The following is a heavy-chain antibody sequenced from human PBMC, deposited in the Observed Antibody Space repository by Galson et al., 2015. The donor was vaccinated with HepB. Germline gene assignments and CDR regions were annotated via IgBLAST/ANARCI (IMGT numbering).Heavy chain of an antibody. V-gene: IGHV3-23*01. CDR2: ISGSGGST. CDR1: GFTFSSYA. J-gene: IGHJ4*02. CDR3: AKGPPMVRGVTPFDY. Sequence: SLRLSCAASGFTFSSYAMSWVRQAPGKGLEWVSAISGSGGSTYYADSVKGRSTISRDNSKNTLYLQMNSLRAEDTAVYYCAKGPPMVRGVTPFDYWGQGTLVTVSS. D-gene: IGHD3-10*01.